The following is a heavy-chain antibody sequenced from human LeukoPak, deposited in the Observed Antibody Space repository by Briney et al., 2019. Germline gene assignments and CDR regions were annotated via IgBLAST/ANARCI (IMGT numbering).Heavy chain of an antibody. J-gene: IGHJ4*02. CDR2: TRDDGSKN. CDR1: GFNFRNYG. V-gene: IGHV3-30*02. Sequence: GGSLTLSCAASGFNFRNYGMHWVRQAPGKGLEWVAYTRDDGSKNWYGDSVKGRFTISRDNSKNTLYLQLNSLRAEDTATYYCARDPYKTMLYRLAYWGQGTLVTVSS. D-gene: IGHD3-10*02. CDR3: ARDPYKTMLYRLAY.